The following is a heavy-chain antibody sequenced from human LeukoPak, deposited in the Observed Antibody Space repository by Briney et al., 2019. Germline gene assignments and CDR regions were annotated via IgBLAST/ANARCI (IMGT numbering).Heavy chain of an antibody. CDR2: INPSGGST. CDR1: GYTFTSYY. D-gene: IGHD3-16*01. J-gene: IGHJ3*02. CDR3: ARPAADVSTSDAFDI. Sequence: GASVKVSCKASGYTFTSYYMHWVRQVPGQGLEWMGKINPSGGSTTYAQKFQGRVTMTGDMSTSTVYMELSSLRSEDTAVYYCARPAADVSTSDAFDIWGQGTMVTVSS. V-gene: IGHV1-46*01.